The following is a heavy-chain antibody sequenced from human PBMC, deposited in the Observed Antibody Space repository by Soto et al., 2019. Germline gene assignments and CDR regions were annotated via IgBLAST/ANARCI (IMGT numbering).Heavy chain of an antibody. D-gene: IGHD3-3*01. Sequence: SVKVSCKASGGTFSSYAISWVRQAPGQGLEWMGGTNPTFGTANYAQKFQGIVTITADESTSTAYMELSSLRSEDTAVYYCAREAYDFWSGPGGKDYNYYGMGGWGQGTTGTVCS. CDR1: GGTFSSYA. CDR3: AREAYDFWSGPGGKDYNYYGMGG. V-gene: IGHV1-69*13. CDR2: TNPTFGTA. J-gene: IGHJ6*02.